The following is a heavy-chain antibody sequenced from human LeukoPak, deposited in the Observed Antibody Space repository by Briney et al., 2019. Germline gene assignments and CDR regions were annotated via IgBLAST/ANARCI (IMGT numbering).Heavy chain of an antibody. Sequence: PGGSLRLSCAVSGLTVSNNYMSWVRQAPGKGLEWVSVIYSGGSTYYADSVKGRFTISRDNSKNTVYLQMNSLGDEGTAVYYCARNVGYWGQGTLVTVSS. CDR3: ARNVGY. V-gene: IGHV3-53*01. J-gene: IGHJ4*02. CDR2: IYSGGST. CDR1: GLTVSNNY. D-gene: IGHD1-26*01.